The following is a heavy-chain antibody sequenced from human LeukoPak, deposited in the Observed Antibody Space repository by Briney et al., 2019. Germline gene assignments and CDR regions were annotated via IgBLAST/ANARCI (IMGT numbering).Heavy chain of an antibody. J-gene: IGHJ6*02. Sequence: PGRSLRLSCAASGFTFDDYAMRWVRHAPGKGLEWVSVIYSGGSTYYADSVKGRFTISRDNPKNTLYLQMNSLRAEDTAVYYCAREVTVASDDYYYYYGMDVWGQGTTVTVSS. V-gene: IGHV3-66*01. CDR1: GFTFDDYA. CDR3: AREVTVASDDYYYYYGMDV. CDR2: IYSGGST. D-gene: IGHD2-15*01.